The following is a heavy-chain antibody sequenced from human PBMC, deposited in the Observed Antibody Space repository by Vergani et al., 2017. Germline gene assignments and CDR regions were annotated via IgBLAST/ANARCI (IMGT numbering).Heavy chain of an antibody. Sequence: QVQLVQSGAEVKKPGSSVKVSCKASGGTFSSYAISWVRQAPGQGLEWMGRIIPILVIANYAQKFQGRVTITASKSTSTDYMELSSLRSEDTAVYYCARAVGLYYDSSCYYPYWYFDLWGRGTLVTVSS. J-gene: IGHJ2*01. D-gene: IGHD3-22*01. CDR1: GGTFSSYA. CDR2: IIPILVIA. CDR3: ARAVGLYYDSSCYYPYWYFDL. V-gene: IGHV1-69*04.